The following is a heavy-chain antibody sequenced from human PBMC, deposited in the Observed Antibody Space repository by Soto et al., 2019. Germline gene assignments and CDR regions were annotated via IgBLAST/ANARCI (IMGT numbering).Heavy chain of an antibody. V-gene: IGHV1-69*06. J-gene: IGHJ6*02. Sequence: SVKVSCKASGGTFSSYAISWVRQAPGQGLEWMGGIVPIFGTANYAQKFQGRVTVTADKSTSTAYMELSSLRSEDTAVYYCARPMVGNVDTAMVTDYYYGMDVWGQGTTVTVS. CDR1: GGTFSSYA. CDR3: ARPMVGNVDTAMVTDYYYGMDV. CDR2: IVPIFGTA. D-gene: IGHD5-18*01.